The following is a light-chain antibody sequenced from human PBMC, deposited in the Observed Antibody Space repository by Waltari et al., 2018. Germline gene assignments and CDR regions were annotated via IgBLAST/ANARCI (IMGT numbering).Light chain of an antibody. CDR1: QSLLHSNGYNY. CDR2: LGS. Sequence: DILMTQFRLHLPVTPVEPASISCRSNQSLLHSNGYNYFDWYLQKPGPSPQLLIYLGSNRASGVPDRFSGSGSGTDFTLKISRVEAEDVGVYYCMHALQTPWAFGQGTKVEIK. J-gene: IGKJ1*01. V-gene: IGKV2-28*01. CDR3: MHALQTPWA.